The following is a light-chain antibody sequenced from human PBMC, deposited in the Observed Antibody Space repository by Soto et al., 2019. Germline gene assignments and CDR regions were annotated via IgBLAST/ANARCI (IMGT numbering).Light chain of an antibody. CDR3: QQYNNWPPWT. CDR2: GAS. V-gene: IGKV3-15*01. CDR1: QSVYSS. J-gene: IGKJ1*01. Sequence: EIVISQSPATLSVSPGERATLSCRASQSVYSSLAWYQQKPGQAPRLLIYGASTRATGITARFSGSGSGTEFTLTISRLQSEDFAVYYCQQYNNWPPWTFGQGTKVDIK.